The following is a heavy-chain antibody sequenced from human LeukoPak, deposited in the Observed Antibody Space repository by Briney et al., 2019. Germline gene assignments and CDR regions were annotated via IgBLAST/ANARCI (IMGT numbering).Heavy chain of an antibody. CDR3: AGPGGDSSGYYSPYWYFDL. CDR2: IYYSGST. V-gene: IGHV4-59*08. Sequence: PSETLSLTCTVSGGSIRSHYWSWIRQPPGRGLEWIGYIYYSGSTNYNPSLKSRVTISVDTSKIHFSLKLSSVTAADTAIYYCAGPGGDSSGYYSPYWYFDLWGRGTLVTVSS. D-gene: IGHD3-22*01. CDR1: GGSIRSHY. J-gene: IGHJ2*01.